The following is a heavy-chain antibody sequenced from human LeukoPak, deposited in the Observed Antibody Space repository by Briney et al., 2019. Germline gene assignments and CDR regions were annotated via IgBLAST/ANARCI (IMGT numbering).Heavy chain of an antibody. CDR2: IYYSGST. D-gene: IGHD6-13*01. CDR3: VSDRRISWIYY. CDR1: GGSISSYY. V-gene: IGHV4-59*08. J-gene: IGHJ4*02. Sequence: SETLSLTCTVSGGSISSYYWSWIRQPPGKGLEWIGYIYYSGSTYYNPSLKSRVTISIDPSKNQFSLRLTSLNVADTAIYYCVSDRRISWIYYWGQGTLVTVSS.